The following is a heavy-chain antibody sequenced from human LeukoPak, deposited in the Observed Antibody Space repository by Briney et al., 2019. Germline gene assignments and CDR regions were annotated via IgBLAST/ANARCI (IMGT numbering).Heavy chain of an antibody. V-gene: IGHV1-69*13. Sequence: GASVKVSCKASGGTFSSYAINWVRQAPGQGLEWMGGLIPIFGTANYAQKFQGRVTITADESTSTAYMELSSLRSEDTAVYYCARDLRNYDSSGEFDPWGQGTLVTVSS. CDR1: GGTFSSYA. CDR3: ARDLRNYDSSGEFDP. CDR2: LIPIFGTA. J-gene: IGHJ5*02. D-gene: IGHD3-22*01.